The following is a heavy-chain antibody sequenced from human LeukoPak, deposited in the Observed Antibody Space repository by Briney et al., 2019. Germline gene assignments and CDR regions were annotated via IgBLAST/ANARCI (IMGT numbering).Heavy chain of an antibody. V-gene: IGHV3-30*02. D-gene: IGHD6-25*01. Sequence: SCKASGYTFTGYYMHWVRQAPGKGLEWVAFIRYDGSNKYYADSVKGRFTISRDNSKNTLYLQMNSLRAEDTAVYYCAKDSGWIAATDAFDIWGQGTMVTVSS. CDR1: GYTFTGYY. J-gene: IGHJ3*02. CDR2: IRYDGSNK. CDR3: AKDSGWIAATDAFDI.